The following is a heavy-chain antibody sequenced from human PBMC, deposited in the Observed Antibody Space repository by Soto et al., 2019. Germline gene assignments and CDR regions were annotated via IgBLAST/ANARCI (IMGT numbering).Heavy chain of an antibody. Sequence: SETLSLTCTVSAASFSKYYWTWIRQPPGKGLEWIGYIYFNGNTKYNPSLEGRLTISVDTSKKEFSLKLTSVTAADAAVYYCASVTFGGIVLAHWGQGTLVTVSS. CDR3: ASVTFGGIVLAH. CDR2: IYFNGNT. V-gene: IGHV4-59*01. J-gene: IGHJ4*02. D-gene: IGHD3-16*01. CDR1: AASFSKYY.